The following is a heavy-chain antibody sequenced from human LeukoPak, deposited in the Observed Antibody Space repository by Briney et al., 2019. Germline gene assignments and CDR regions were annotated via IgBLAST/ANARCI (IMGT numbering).Heavy chain of an antibody. V-gene: IGHV4-34*01. Sequence: KPSETLSLTCAVYGGSFSGYYWSWIRQPPGKGLEWIGEINHSGSTNYNPSLKSRVTISVDTSKNQFSLKLSSVTAADTAVYYCARNRVSPPYDFDYWGQGTLVTVSS. CDR2: INHSGST. CDR3: ARNRVSPPYDFDY. D-gene: IGHD2-8*01. J-gene: IGHJ4*02. CDR1: GGSFSGYY.